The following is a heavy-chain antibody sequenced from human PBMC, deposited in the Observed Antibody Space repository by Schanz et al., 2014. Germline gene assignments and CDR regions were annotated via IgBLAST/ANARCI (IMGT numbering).Heavy chain of an antibody. CDR3: ARSRSGFYFDY. V-gene: IGHV3-23*04. J-gene: IGHJ4*02. D-gene: IGHD1-26*01. CDR1: EFTFSTDA. Sequence: EVKMVESGGGLVKPGGSLRLSCAASEFTFSTDAMSWVRQAPGKGLEWLSVISASGGDTYYADSVKGRFTISRDNSKNTLYLQMNSLRAEDTAVYYCARSRSGFYFDYWGQGTLVTVSS. CDR2: ISASGGDT.